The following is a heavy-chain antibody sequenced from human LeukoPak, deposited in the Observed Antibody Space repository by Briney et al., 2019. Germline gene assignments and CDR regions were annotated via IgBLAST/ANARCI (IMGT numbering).Heavy chain of an antibody. CDR3: ASNRGRSGELGY. J-gene: IGHJ4*02. D-gene: IGHD7-27*01. Sequence: ASVKVSCKASGGTFSTYAISWVRQAPGQGLEWMGGIIPILSTANYARKFQGRVTITADKSTSTAYMELSSLRSEDTAVYYCASNRGRSGELGYWGQGTLVTVSS. CDR2: IIPILSTA. V-gene: IGHV1-69*10. CDR1: GGTFSTYA.